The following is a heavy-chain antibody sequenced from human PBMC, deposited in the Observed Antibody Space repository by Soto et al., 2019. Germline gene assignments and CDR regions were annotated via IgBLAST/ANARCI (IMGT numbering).Heavy chain of an antibody. V-gene: IGHV3-11*01. J-gene: IGHJ6*02. CDR3: ARRGYSSGWYLGDYYYYGLDV. Sequence: QVQLVESGGGLVKPGGSLRLSCAASGFTFSDYYMSWIRQAPGKGLEWVSYISSSGSAIYYADSVKGRFTISRDNAKNSLFLQMNSLRAEDTAVYYCARRGYSSGWYLGDYYYYGLDVWGQGTTVTVSS. CDR1: GFTFSDYY. D-gene: IGHD6-19*01. CDR2: ISSSGSAI.